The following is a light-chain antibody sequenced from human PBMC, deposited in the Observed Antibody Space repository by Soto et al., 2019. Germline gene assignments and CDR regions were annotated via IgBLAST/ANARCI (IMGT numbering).Light chain of an antibody. V-gene: IGKV3-15*01. CDR1: QSVSSN. Sequence: EIVMTQSPATLSVSPGERSTLSCRSSQSVSSNLAWYQKKPGQAPRLLIYGASTRATGIPARFSGSGSGTEFTITIRSLQSEDFAVYYCQQYNNWPLTLGGGTKVDIK. CDR3: QQYNNWPLT. CDR2: GAS. J-gene: IGKJ4*01.